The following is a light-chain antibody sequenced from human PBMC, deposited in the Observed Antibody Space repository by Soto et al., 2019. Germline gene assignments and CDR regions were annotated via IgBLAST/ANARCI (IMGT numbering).Light chain of an antibody. V-gene: IGKV3-20*01. Sequence: EIVLTQSPGTLSLSPGERASLSCRASQSVSSSFLSWYQQKPGQSPRLLIYGASGRATGIPDRFSGSGSGTDFTLTISSLEPEDFAVYYCQQYNNWPITFGQGTRLEI. CDR2: GAS. CDR1: QSVSSSF. J-gene: IGKJ5*01. CDR3: QQYNNWPIT.